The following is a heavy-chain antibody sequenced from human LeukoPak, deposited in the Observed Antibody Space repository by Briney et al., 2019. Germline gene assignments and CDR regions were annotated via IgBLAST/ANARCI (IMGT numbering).Heavy chain of an antibody. D-gene: IGHD1-1*01. CDR3: ASYRRPGTTQRWFDP. J-gene: IGHJ5*02. Sequence: PSETLSLTCTVSGGSISSYYWSWIRQPPGKGLEWIGYIYTSGSTNYNPSLKSRVTISVDTSKNQFSLMLSSVTAADTDVYSCASYRRPGTTQRWFDPWGQGTLVTVSS. CDR1: GGSISSYY. CDR2: IYTSGST. V-gene: IGHV4-4*09.